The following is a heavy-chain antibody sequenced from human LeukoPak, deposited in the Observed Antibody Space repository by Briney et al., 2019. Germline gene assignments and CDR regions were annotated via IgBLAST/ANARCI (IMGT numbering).Heavy chain of an antibody. CDR3: ARVYRGSSSWYYFDY. D-gene: IGHD6-13*01. Sequence: GGSLRLSCAASGFTFSSFWMSWVRQAPGKGLEWVANIKEDGSEKYYVDSVKGRFTISRDNAKNSLYLQVSSLRAEDTAVYYCARVYRGSSSWYYFDYWGQGTLVTVSS. CDR2: IKEDGSEK. V-gene: IGHV3-7*01. CDR1: GFTFSSFW. J-gene: IGHJ4*02.